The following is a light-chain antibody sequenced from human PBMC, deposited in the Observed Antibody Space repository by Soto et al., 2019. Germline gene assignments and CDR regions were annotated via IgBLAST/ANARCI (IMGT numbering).Light chain of an antibody. CDR1: QSVSSY. Sequence: EIVLTHSPATLSLSPCERATLSCRASQSVSSYLAWYQQKPGQAPRLLIYDASNRATGIPARFSGSGSGTDFSLASSGLEAGDFAVYCCQRRSAWPLGAFGRGTRLEIK. J-gene: IGKJ5*01. CDR2: DAS. CDR3: QRRSAWPLGA. V-gene: IGKV3-11*01.